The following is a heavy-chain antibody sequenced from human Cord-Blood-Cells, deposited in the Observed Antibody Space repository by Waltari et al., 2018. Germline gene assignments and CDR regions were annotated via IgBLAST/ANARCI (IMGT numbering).Heavy chain of an antibody. Sequence: EVQLVESGGGLVQPGGSLRLSCAASGFTFSSYEMTWFRQAPGKGLEWVSYISSSGSTIYYADSVKGRFTISRDNAKNSLYLQMNSLRAEDTAVYYCARAQHFVGNFDYWGQGTLVTVSS. CDR1: GFTFSSYE. V-gene: IGHV3-48*03. CDR2: ISSSGSTI. D-gene: IGHD2-15*01. CDR3: ARAQHFVGNFDY. J-gene: IGHJ4*02.